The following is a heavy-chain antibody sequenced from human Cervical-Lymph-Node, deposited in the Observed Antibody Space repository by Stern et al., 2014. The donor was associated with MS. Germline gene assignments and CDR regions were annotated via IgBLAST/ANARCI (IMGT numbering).Heavy chain of an antibody. CDR2: MYFSGSS. D-gene: IGHD1-1*01. CDR1: GGSLSSYY. CDR3: ARAPYDFTNWYGLDV. J-gene: IGHJ6*02. V-gene: IGHV4-59*01. Sequence: VQLEESGPGLVKPSETLSLTCSVSGGSLSSYYWSWIRQPPGKGLEWIGHMYFSGSSNYNPSLKSRVTISVDMSKNQFSLRLSSVTAADTAVYYCARAPYDFTNWYGLDVWGQGTTVTVSS.